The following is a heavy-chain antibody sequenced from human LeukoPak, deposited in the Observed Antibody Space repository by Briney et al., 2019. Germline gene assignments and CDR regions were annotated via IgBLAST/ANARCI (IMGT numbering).Heavy chain of an antibody. Sequence: GGSLRLSCTASGFQFSRNGMHWVRQAPGKGLEWVAFIRYDGTKTFYGDSVKGRFTISRDNAKNTLYLQMNSLRAEDTAAYYCARVRGYSYDSFDYWGQGTLVTVSS. D-gene: IGHD5-18*01. CDR2: IRYDGTKT. CDR1: GFQFSRNG. CDR3: ARVRGYSYDSFDY. J-gene: IGHJ4*02. V-gene: IGHV3-30*02.